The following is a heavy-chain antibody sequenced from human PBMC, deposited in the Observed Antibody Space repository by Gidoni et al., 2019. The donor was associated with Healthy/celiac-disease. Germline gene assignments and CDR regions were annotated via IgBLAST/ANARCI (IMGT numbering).Heavy chain of an antibody. J-gene: IGHJ6*02. CDR2: IIPICGTA. D-gene: IGHD3-3*01. CDR1: GGTFRSYA. Sequence: QVQLVQSGAEVKKPGSSVKVSCKASGGTFRSYATSWVRQAPGQGLEWMGGIIPICGTANYAQKFQGRVTITADESTSTAYMELSSLRSEDTAVYYCARDGLPGVVKTYYYYGMDVWGQGTTVTVSS. CDR3: ARDGLPGVVKTYYYYGMDV. V-gene: IGHV1-69*01.